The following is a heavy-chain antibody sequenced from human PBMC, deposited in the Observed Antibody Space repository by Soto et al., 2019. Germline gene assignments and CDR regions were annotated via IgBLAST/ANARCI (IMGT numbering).Heavy chain of an antibody. V-gene: IGHV1-18*01. Sequence: ASVKVSCKASGYTFSIYGISWVRQAPGQGLEWMGWISAYNDNRNYAQNLQGRVTMTTDTSTSTAYMGLRSLRSDDTAVYYCARDLRPTPSYYGMDVWGQGTTVTVSS. CDR2: ISAYNDNR. CDR3: ARDLRPTPSYYGMDV. J-gene: IGHJ6*02. D-gene: IGHD2-15*01. CDR1: GYTFSIYG.